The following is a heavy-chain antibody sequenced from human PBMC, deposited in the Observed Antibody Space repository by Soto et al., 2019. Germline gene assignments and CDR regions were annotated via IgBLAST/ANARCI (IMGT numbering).Heavy chain of an antibody. D-gene: IGHD1-26*01. J-gene: IGHJ6*02. V-gene: IGHV3-30*18. CDR3: AKDSMGDYYGMDV. CDR1: GFTFSSFG. Sequence: GGSLRLSCAASGFTFSSFGMHWVRQAPGKGPEWVAVISFDGSKKYYADSVKGRFTISRDNSKNTLFLQMNSLRAEDTAVYYCAKDSMGDYYGMDVWGQGTTVTVSS. CDR2: ISFDGSKK.